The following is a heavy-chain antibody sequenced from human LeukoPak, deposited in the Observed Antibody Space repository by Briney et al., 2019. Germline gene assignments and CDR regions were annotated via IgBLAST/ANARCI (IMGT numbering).Heavy chain of an antibody. CDR1: GFPFSDVW. Sequence: GGSLTLAWSAAGFPFSDVWRSWARRAPGKGREWVGRIKRKADGGTADYTEPLKGTFTSSRNDSKNTKYLEKKRLKTEDTAVYSCTTGWYYYDSGGYYPIFWGQGTLVTVSS. CDR3: TTGWYYYDSGGYYPIF. J-gene: IGHJ4*02. D-gene: IGHD3-22*01. CDR2: IKRKADGGTA. V-gene: IGHV3-15*01.